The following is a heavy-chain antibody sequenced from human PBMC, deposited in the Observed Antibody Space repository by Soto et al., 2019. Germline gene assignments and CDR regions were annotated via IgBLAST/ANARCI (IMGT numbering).Heavy chain of an antibody. CDR3: ARDRLRLGELSLIGYFDY. CDR2: ISYDGINE. V-gene: IGHV3-30*15. CDR1: GFTFTSYA. J-gene: IGHJ4*02. D-gene: IGHD3-16*02. Sequence: QVQLVESGGSVVQPGRSLRLSCEASGFTFTSYAMHWVRQAPGKGLEWVAVISYDGINEYYADSVKGRFTISRDNSKNTLFLQMSRLRVEDTAVYYCARDRLRLGELSLIGYFDYWGQGTLVTVS.